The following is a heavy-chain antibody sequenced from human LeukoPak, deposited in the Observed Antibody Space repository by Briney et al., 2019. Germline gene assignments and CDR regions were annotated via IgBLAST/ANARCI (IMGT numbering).Heavy chain of an antibody. CDR2: IYTSGST. CDR3: ARNRVVPAARADYFEY. D-gene: IGHD2-2*01. Sequence: SETLSLTCAVYGGSFSSYYWSWIRQPAGKGLEWIGRIYTSGSTNYNPSLKSRVTMSVDTSKNQFSLKLSSVTAADTAVYYCARNRVVPAARADYFEYWGEGTLVTASS. V-gene: IGHV4-59*10. J-gene: IGHJ4*02. CDR1: GGSFSSYY.